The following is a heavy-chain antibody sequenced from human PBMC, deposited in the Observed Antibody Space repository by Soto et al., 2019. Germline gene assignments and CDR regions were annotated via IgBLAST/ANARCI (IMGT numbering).Heavy chain of an antibody. CDR3: AKDGVMATIYQKYYFDY. CDR1: GFTFSSYG. J-gene: IGHJ4*02. V-gene: IGHV3-30*18. Sequence: QVQLVESGGGVVQPGRSLRLSCAASGFTFSSYGMHWVRQAPGKGLEWVAVISYDGSNKYYADSVKGRFTISRDNSKNTLYLQMNSLRAEDTAVYYCAKDGVMATIYQKYYFDYWGQGTLVTVSS. D-gene: IGHD5-12*01. CDR2: ISYDGSNK.